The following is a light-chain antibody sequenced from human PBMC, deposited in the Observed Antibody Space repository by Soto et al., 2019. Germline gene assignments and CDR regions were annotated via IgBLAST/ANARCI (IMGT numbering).Light chain of an antibody. Sequence: EIVMTQSPGTLSVSPGERATLSCRASQSIITNLAWYQQKPGQAPRLLNYGASTRATGIPARYSGSGTVTEFTLTISRLQTEDSAVYCCQQYYNCPPGYTFGQGTKLEIK. CDR1: QSIITN. J-gene: IGKJ2*01. CDR3: QQYYNCPPGYT. CDR2: GAS. V-gene: IGKV3-15*01.